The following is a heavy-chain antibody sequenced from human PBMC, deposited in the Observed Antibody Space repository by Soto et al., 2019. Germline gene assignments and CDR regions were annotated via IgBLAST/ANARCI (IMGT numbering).Heavy chain of an antibody. D-gene: IGHD2-2*02. CDR1: GFTFSSCA. Sequence: PGGSLRLSCAASGFTFSSCAMSWVRQAPGKGLEWVSAISGSGGSTYYADSVKGRFTISRDNSKNTLYLQMNSLRAEDTAVYYCAKNYCSSTSCYTFDYWGQGTLVTVSS. V-gene: IGHV3-23*01. CDR3: AKNYCSSTSCYTFDY. J-gene: IGHJ4*02. CDR2: ISGSGGST.